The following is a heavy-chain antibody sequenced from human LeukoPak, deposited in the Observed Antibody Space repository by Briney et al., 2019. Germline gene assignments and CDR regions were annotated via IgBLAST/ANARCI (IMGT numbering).Heavy chain of an antibody. D-gene: IGHD6-13*01. CDR2: ISWNSGSI. Sequence: GRSLRLSCAASGFTFDDYAMHWVRQAPGKGLEWVSGISWNSGSIGYADSVKGRFTISRDNAKNSLYLQMNSLRAEDMALYYCAKGLGSSSWLSFDYWGQGTLVTVSS. V-gene: IGHV3-9*03. J-gene: IGHJ4*02. CDR3: AKGLGSSSWLSFDY. CDR1: GFTFDDYA.